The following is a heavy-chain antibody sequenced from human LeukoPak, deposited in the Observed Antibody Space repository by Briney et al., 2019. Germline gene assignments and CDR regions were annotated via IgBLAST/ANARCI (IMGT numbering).Heavy chain of an antibody. J-gene: IGHJ6*03. D-gene: IGHD3-10*01. CDR3: ARDRVTMVRGVIKSRYYYMDV. Sequence: GGSLRVSCAASGFTFSSYSMNWVRQAPGKGLEWVSSIGTSSSHIYYADSVKGRFTISRDNAKKSLYLQMNSLRAEDTAVYYCARDRVTMVRGVIKSRYYYMDVWGKGTTVTVSS. V-gene: IGHV3-21*01. CDR1: GFTFSSYS. CDR2: IGTSSSHI.